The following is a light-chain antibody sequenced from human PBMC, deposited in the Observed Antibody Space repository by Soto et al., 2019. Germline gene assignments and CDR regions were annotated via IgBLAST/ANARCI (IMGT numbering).Light chain of an antibody. CDR1: QGISTY. V-gene: IGKV1-27*01. CDR2: AAS. J-gene: IGKJ1*01. CDR3: QNYNVAPWT. Sequence: DIQMTQSPSSLSASVGDRVTITCRASQGISTYLVWYQQKPGTVPKLLIFAASTLQSGVPSRFSGSGSGTDFTLTISSLQPEDVATYYSQNYNVAPWTFGQGSMV.